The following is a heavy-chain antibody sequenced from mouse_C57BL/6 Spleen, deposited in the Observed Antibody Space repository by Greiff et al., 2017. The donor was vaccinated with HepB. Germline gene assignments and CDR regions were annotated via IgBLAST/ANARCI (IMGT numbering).Heavy chain of an antibody. V-gene: IGHV1-50*01. Sequence: VKLQESGAELVKPGASVKLSCKASGYTFTSYWMQWVKQRPGQGLEWIGEIDPSDSYTNYNQKFKGKATLTVDTSSSTAYMQLSSLTSEDSAVYYCARSRDWYFDVWGTGTTVTVSS. CDR2: IDPSDSYT. J-gene: IGHJ1*03. CDR1: GYTFTSYW. CDR3: ARSRDWYFDV.